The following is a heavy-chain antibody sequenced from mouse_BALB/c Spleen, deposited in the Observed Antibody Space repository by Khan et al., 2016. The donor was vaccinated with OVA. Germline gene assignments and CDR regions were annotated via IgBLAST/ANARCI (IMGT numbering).Heavy chain of an antibody. CDR1: GFSLTSYG. D-gene: IGHD2-4*01. J-gene: IGHJ3*01. CDR2: IWRGGRK. CDR3: ARNYDYDEGLAY. Sequence: QVQLKESGPGLVQPSQSLSITCTVSGFSLTSYGIHWVRQSPGKGLEWLGVIWRGGRKDYNEVFILRLNNRNDNSKCQVFFKMNSLQANDTAIYYCARNYDYDEGLAYWGQGTLVTVSA. V-gene: IGHV2-2*02.